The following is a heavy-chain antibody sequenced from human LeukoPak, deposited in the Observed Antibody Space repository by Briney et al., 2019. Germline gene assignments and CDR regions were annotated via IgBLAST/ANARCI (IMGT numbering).Heavy chain of an antibody. CDR3: ARHDMEDQLLYYFDD. D-gene: IGHD2-2*01. CDR1: GGSISTTNHF. CDR2: IYHSGTT. Sequence: PSETLSLTCSVSGGSISTTNHFWGWIRQPPGKGLEWNGSIYHSGTTYYYPSLQSRVTISVDTSKNQFSLKLSSVTAADTAVHYCARHDMEDQLLYYFDDWGQGTLVTVSS. V-gene: IGHV4-39*01. J-gene: IGHJ4*02.